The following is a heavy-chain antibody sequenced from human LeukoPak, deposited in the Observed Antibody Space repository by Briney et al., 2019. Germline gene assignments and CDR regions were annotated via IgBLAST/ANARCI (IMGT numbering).Heavy chain of an antibody. V-gene: IGHV4-59*01. CDR2: IYYSGST. CDR1: GGSISSYY. Sequence: SETLSLTCTVSGGSISSYYWSWIRQPPGKGLEWIGYIYYSGSTNYNPSLKSRVTISVDTSKNQFSLKLSSVTAADTAVYYCARSTSGGGSGIEDYWGQGTLVTVSS. CDR3: ARSTSGGGSGIEDY. J-gene: IGHJ4*02. D-gene: IGHD3-10*01.